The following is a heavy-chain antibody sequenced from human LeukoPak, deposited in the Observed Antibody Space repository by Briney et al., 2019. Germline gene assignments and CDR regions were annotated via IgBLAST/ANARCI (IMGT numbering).Heavy chain of an antibody. CDR2: IYYSGST. D-gene: IGHD5-12*01. CDR1: GGSISSGGYY. CDR3: AREGSGYDYDY. V-gene: IGHV4-31*03. J-gene: IGHJ4*02. Sequence: PSQTLPLTCTVSGGSISSGGYYWSWIRQHPGKGLEWIGYIYYSGSTYYNPSLKSRVTISVDTSKNQFSLKLSSVTAADTAVYYCAREGSGYDYDYWGQGTLVTVSS.